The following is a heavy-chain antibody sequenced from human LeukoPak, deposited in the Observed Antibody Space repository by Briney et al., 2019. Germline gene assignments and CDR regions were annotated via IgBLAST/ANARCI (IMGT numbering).Heavy chain of an antibody. V-gene: IGHV4-59*01. CDR3: ARGRAAGYFDY. J-gene: IGHJ4*02. CDR1: GGSISSYY. D-gene: IGHD6-13*01. CDR2: IYYSGST. Sequence: KPSETLSLTCTVSGGSISSYYWSWIRQPPGKGLEWIGYIYYSGSTNYNPSLKNRVTISVDTSKNQFSLKLSSVTAADTAVYYCARGRAAGYFDYWGQGTLVTVSS.